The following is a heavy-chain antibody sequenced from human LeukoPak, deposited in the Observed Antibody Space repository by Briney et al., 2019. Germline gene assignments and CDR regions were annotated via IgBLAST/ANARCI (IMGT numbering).Heavy chain of an antibody. V-gene: IGHV3-11*01. CDR1: GFTFSDYY. J-gene: IGHJ4*02. D-gene: IGHD3-22*01. CDR2: ISSSGSTI. CDR3: AREWGSYYYDSSGYFY. Sequence: GGSLRLSCAASGFTFSDYYMSWIRQAPGKGLEWVSYISSSGSTIYYADSVKGRFTISRDNAKNPLYLQMNSLRAEDTAVYYCAREWGSYYYDSSGYFYWGQGTLVTVSS.